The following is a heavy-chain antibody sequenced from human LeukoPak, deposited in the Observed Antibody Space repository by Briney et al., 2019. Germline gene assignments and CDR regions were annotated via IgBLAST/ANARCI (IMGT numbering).Heavy chain of an antibody. J-gene: IGHJ3*02. CDR2: IIGDGSLI. Sequence: GGSLRLSCAASGFTFSRSWMHWVRQVPGKGLVWVSCIIGDGSLIHYADSVKGRFTVSRDNAKNTLYLQMNSLRAEDTAVYHCVGERDMGHHVGGLDIWGRGTMVTVSS. CDR3: VGERDMGHHVGGLDI. D-gene: IGHD3-3*01. CDR1: GFTFSRSW. V-gene: IGHV3-74*01.